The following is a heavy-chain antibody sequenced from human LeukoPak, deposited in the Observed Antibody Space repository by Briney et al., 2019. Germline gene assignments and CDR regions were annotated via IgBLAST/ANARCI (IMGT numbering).Heavy chain of an antibody. CDR1: GFTFSNYW. Sequence: GGSLRLSCAASGFTFSNYWMHWVRQAPGKGLVWVSRINTDGSSTTYADSVKGRFTISRDNAKNTLYLQMNSLRAEDTAMYYCARADYYDSSGYYYRDYWGQGTLVTVSS. D-gene: IGHD3-22*01. CDR3: ARADYYDSSGYYYRDY. V-gene: IGHV3-74*01. CDR2: INTDGSST. J-gene: IGHJ4*02.